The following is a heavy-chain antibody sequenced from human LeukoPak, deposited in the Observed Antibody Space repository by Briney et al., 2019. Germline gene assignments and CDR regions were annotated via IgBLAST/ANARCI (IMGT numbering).Heavy chain of an antibody. D-gene: IGHD5-18*01. CDR2: IIGSGGST. CDR1: GFMFNIHV. V-gene: IGHV3-23*01. J-gene: IGHJ5*02. Sequence: GGSLRLSCAASGFMFNIHVMSWVRQAPGKGLEWVSGIIGSGGSTYYADSVKGRFTISRDNSKNTLYLQMNSLRAEDTAVYYCAKKPGGPYSYGYESGDPWGQGTLVTVSS. CDR3: AKKPGGPYSYGYESGDP.